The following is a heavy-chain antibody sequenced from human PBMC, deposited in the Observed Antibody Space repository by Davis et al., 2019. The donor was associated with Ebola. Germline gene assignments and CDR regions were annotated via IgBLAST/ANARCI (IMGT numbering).Heavy chain of an antibody. CDR2: IYYSGST. CDR1: GGSISSYY. D-gene: IGHD5-24*01. V-gene: IGHV4-59*01. CDR3: ARGARRDGYKLPWYFDL. J-gene: IGHJ2*01. Sequence: PGGSLRLSCTVSGGSISSYYWSWIRQPPGEGLEWIGYIYYSGSTNYNPSLKSRVTISVDTSKNQFSLKLSSVTAADTAVYYCARGARRDGYKLPWYFDLWGRGTLVTVSS.